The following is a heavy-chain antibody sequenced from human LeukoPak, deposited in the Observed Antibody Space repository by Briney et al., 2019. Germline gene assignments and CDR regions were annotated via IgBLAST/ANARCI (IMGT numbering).Heavy chain of an antibody. CDR2: ISYVGTNE. CDR3: ARDNNGDY. V-gene: IGHV3-30*03. J-gene: IGHJ4*02. D-gene: IGHD2-8*01. Sequence: GGSPRLSCAASGFASSNYAMHRGRQAPGTGLEWVAVISYVGTNESYGDSVKGRFTISRDNSKSTLYLHMNSLRPEETAIYYCARDNNGDYWGQGTLVTVSS. CDR1: GFASSNYA.